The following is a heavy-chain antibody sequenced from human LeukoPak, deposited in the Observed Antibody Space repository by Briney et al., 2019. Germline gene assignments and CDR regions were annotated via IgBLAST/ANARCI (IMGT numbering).Heavy chain of an antibody. V-gene: IGHV4-39*07. Sequence: PSETLSLTCTVSGGSISSSSYYWGWIRQPPGKGLEWIGSVYYTGASYYNPSLKSRVTISIDTSKKHFSLKLTSVTAADTAVYYCARVMKERYYYGMDVWGQGTTVTVSS. J-gene: IGHJ6*02. CDR2: VYYTGAS. CDR1: GGSISSSSYY. D-gene: IGHD2-8*01. CDR3: ARVMKERYYYGMDV.